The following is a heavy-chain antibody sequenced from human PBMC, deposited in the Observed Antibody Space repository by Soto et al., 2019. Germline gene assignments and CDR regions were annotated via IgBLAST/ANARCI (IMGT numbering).Heavy chain of an antibody. CDR2: ISHNTVT. V-gene: IGHV4-31*11. CDR3: ARGQIVMVD. D-gene: IGHD3-16*02. J-gene: IGHJ4*02. CDR1: GASIYSDTYY. Sequence: PSETLSLTCAVSGASIYSDTYYWSWIRQFPGGGLEWIGYISHNTVTWYNPSLQSRIEISKDASDNHISLKLGSVTVADMATYYCARGQIVMVDWGQGTQVTVSS.